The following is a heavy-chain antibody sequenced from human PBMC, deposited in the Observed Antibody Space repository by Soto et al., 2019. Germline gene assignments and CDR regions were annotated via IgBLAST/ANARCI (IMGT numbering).Heavy chain of an antibody. CDR2: ISADNSNT. D-gene: IGHD5-18*01. CDR1: GYTFFSHS. J-gene: IGHJ6*02. Sequence: VASVKVSCKASGYTFFSHSISWVRQAPGQGLEWMGRISADNSNTKYAQKFRGRVTMTTDTSTSTVYMELRNLRSDDTAVYYCARCIQQDYYYGMDVWGQGTTVTVSS. CDR3: ARCIQQDYYYGMDV. V-gene: IGHV1-18*01.